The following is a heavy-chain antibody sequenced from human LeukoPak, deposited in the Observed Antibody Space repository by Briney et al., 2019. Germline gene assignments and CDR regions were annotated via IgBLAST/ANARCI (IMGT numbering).Heavy chain of an antibody. Sequence: GGSLRLSCAASGFTFSSYAMHWVRQAPGKGLEWVAVISYDGSNKYYADSVKGRFTISRDNSKNTLYLQMNSLRADDTAVYYCARVSELEGVDYWGQGTLVTVSS. J-gene: IGHJ4*02. CDR1: GFTFSSYA. CDR2: ISYDGSNK. V-gene: IGHV3-30-3*01. CDR3: ARVSELEGVDY. D-gene: IGHD1-1*01.